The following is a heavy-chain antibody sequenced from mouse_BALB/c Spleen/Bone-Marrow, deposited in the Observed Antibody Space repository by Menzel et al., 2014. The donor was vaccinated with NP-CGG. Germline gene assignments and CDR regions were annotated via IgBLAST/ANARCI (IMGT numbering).Heavy chain of an antibody. CDR3: AFYYYGSSLFAY. J-gene: IGHJ3*01. V-gene: IGHV14-3*02. Sequence: EVKLMDSGAELVKPGASVKLSCTASGFNIKDTYMHWVKQRPEQGLEWIGRIDPANGNTKYDPKFQGKATITADTSSNTAYLQLSSLTSEDTAVYYCAFYYYGSSLFAYWGQGTLVTVSA. CDR1: GFNIKDTY. CDR2: IDPANGNT. D-gene: IGHD1-1*01.